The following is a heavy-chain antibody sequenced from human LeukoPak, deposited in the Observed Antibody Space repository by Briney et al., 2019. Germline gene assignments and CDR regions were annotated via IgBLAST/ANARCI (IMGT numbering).Heavy chain of an antibody. D-gene: IGHD1-7*01. CDR2: IFHSGNT. J-gene: IGHJ5*02. Sequence: SETLSLTCTVSGGSISSGDYYWNWVRQTPEKGLEWVGYIFHSGNTYYNPSLKSRVTISMDTSRNQFSLKLTSVTAADTAVYYCATSGLALLTWFDPWGQGTLVTVSS. V-gene: IGHV4-30-2*01. CDR3: ATSGLALLTWFDP. CDR1: GGSISSGDYY.